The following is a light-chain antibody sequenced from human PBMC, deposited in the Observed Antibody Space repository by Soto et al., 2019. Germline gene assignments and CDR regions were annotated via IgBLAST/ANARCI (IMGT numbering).Light chain of an antibody. J-gene: IGLJ1*01. Sequence: QSVLTKPPSVSWAPGQRVTISCSGSSSNIGAGYVVKWYRQLPGTAPKLLIYGTSERPSGVPDRFSGSKSGASASLANTGLQAEYEADYFCQSYDRSLRTYVFGTGTKVTVL. CDR3: QSYDRSLRTYV. V-gene: IGLV1-40*03. CDR2: GTS. CDR1: SSNIGAGYV.